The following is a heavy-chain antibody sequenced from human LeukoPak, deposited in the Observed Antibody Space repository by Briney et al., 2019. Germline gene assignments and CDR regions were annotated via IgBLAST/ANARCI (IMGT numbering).Heavy chain of an antibody. CDR2: IYSGGNT. J-gene: IGHJ4*02. CDR1: GFTVSSNY. D-gene: IGHD4-23*01. CDR3: ARHDGGFGPFDY. Sequence: GGSLRLSCAVSGFTVSSNYMNWVRQAPGKGLEWVSIIYSGGNTYYADSVKGRFTISRDNSKSTLYIQMNSLRVEDTAVYYCARHDGGFGPFDYWGQGTPVTVSS. V-gene: IGHV3-53*01.